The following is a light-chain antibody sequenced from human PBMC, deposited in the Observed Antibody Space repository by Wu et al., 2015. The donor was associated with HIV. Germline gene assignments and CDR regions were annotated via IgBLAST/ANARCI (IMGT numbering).Light chain of an antibody. CDR1: QGIGNY. J-gene: IGKJ1*01. CDR3: QKYDGAPWT. CDR2: AAS. V-gene: IGKV1-27*01. Sequence: DIQLTQSPSSLSASIGDRITITCRASQGIGNYLAWFQQRPGKVPKPLIFAASTLQSGVPSRFSGSGSGTDFTLTINSLQPEDVATYYCQKYDGAPWTFGQGTKVEIK.